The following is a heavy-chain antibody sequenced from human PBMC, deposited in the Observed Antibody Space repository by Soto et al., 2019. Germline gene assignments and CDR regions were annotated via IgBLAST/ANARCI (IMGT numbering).Heavy chain of an antibody. CDR3: ARDRPTLQSSEGHSSGYYYTMVYYYGMDV. Sequence: PGGSLRLSCAASGFTFSSYAMHWVRQAPGKGLEWVAVISYDGSNKYYADSVKGRFTISRDNSKNTLYLQMNSLRAEDTAVYYCARDRPTLQSSEGHSSGYYYTMVYYYGMDVWGQGTTVTVSS. J-gene: IGHJ6*02. V-gene: IGHV3-30-3*01. CDR2: ISYDGSNK. CDR1: GFTFSSYA. D-gene: IGHD3-22*01.